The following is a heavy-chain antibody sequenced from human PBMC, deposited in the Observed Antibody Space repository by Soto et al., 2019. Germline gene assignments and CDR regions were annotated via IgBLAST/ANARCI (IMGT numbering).Heavy chain of an antibody. V-gene: IGHV4-61*08. D-gene: IGHD2-21*02. CDR1: GGSISSGGYS. CDR3: ARHLPYCGGDCYSLDY. J-gene: IGHJ4*02. CDR2: IYYSAST. Sequence: SETLSLTCAVSGGSISSGGYSWSWIRQPPGKGLEWIAYIYYSASTNYSPSLKSRVTISVDTSKNQFSLNLSSVTAADTAVYYCARHLPYCGGDCYSLDYWGQGTLVTVSS.